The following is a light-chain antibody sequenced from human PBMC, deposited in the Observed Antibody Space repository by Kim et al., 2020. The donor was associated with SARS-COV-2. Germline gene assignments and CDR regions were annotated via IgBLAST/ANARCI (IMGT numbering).Light chain of an antibody. CDR3: QQYGSPYT. J-gene: IGKJ2*01. Sequence: EIVLTQSPGTLSLSPGERATLSCRSSQSVSSSYLAWYQQKPGQAPRLLIYGASSRATGIPDRFSGSGSGTDFTLTISRLEPEDFAVYYCQQYGSPYTFGQGTKVEI. CDR2: GAS. V-gene: IGKV3-20*01. CDR1: QSVSSSY.